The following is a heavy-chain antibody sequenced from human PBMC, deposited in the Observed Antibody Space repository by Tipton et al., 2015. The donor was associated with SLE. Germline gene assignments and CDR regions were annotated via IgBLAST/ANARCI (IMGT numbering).Heavy chain of an antibody. J-gene: IGHJ2*01. CDR2: IYTSGST. CDR3: ATGGPYDYVWGSYRPYWYFDL. V-gene: IGHV4-61*02. CDR1: GGSISSGSYY. Sequence: TLSLTCTVSGGSISSGSYYWSWIRQPAGKGLEWIGRIYTSGSTYYNPSLKSRVTISVDTSKNQFSLKLSSVTAADTAVYYCATGGPYDYVWGSYRPYWYFDLWGRGTLVTVSS. D-gene: IGHD3-16*02.